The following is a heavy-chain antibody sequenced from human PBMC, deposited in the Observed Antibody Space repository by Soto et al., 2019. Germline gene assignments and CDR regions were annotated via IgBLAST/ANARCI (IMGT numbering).Heavy chain of an antibody. J-gene: IGHJ4*02. CDR2: LDPSDSYS. Sequence: GESLKISCKGSGYSFTTYWITWVRQMPGKGLEWMGRLDPSDSYSDYNPSFQGHVTISADKSITTAYLQWSSLQASDTAIYYCARHSSSGPFDYWGQGTLVTAPQ. CDR3: ARHSSSGPFDY. V-gene: IGHV5-10-1*01. CDR1: GYSFTTYW. D-gene: IGHD6-6*01.